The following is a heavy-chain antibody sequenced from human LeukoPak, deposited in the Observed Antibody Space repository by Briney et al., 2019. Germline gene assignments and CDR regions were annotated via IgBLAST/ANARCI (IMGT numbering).Heavy chain of an antibody. V-gene: IGHV1-2*06. CDR2: INPNSGGT. J-gene: IGHJ4*02. D-gene: IGHD6-19*01. CDR3: ARDFVQWLVYFDY. CDR1: GYTFTGYY. Sequence: ASVKVSCKASGYTFTGYYMHWVRRAPGQGLEWMGRINPNSGGTNYAQKFQGRVTMTRDTSISTAYMELSRLRSDDTAVYYCARDFVQWLVYFDYWGQGTLVTVSS.